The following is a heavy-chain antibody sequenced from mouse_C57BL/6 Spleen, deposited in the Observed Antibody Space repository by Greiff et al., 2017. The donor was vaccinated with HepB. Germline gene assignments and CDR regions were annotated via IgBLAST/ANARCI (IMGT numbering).Heavy chain of an antibody. V-gene: IGHV1-82*01. CDR2: IYPGDGDT. J-gene: IGHJ1*03. CDR1: GYAFSSSW. D-gene: IGHD2-4*01. CDR3: AKNDYGWYFDV. Sequence: LVESGPELVKPGASVKISCKASGYAFSSSWMNWVKQRPGKGLEWIGRIYPGDGDTNYNGKFKGKATLTADKSSSTAYMQLSSLTSEDSAVYFCAKNDYGWYFDVWGTGTTVTVSS.